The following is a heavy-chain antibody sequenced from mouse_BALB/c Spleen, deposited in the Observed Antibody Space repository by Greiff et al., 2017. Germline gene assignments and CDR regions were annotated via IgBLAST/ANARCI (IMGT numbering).Heavy chain of an antibody. Sequence: EVQRVESGGGLVKPGGSLKLSCAASGFAFSSYDMSWVRQTPEKRLEWVAYISSGGGSTYYPDTVKGRFTISRDNAKNTLYLQMSSLKSEDTAMYYCARQVDGYDYWGQGTTLTVSS. CDR1: GFAFSSYD. V-gene: IGHV5-12-1*01. J-gene: IGHJ2*01. CDR2: ISSGGGST. CDR3: ARQVDGYDY. D-gene: IGHD2-3*01.